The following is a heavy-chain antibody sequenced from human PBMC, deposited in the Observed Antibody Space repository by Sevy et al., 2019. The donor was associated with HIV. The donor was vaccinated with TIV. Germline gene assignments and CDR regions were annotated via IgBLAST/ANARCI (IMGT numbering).Heavy chain of an antibody. J-gene: IGHJ4*02. V-gene: IGHV4-4*02. CDR1: GVSISISNW. CDR3: AAATGTDILGYYFDY. Sequence: SETLSLTCAVSGVSISISNWWSWVRQPPGKGLEWIGDMYHRGTTNYNPALKRRVTMSVDKSKNHFSLKLSSVTAADTAVSYCAAATGTDILGYYFDYRGQGTLVTVSS. D-gene: IGHD6-13*01. CDR2: MYHRGTT.